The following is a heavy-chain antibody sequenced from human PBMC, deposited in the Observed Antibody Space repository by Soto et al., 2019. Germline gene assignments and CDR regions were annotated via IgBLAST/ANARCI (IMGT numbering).Heavy chain of an antibody. Sequence: SETLSLTFAVSGGSISSGGYSWSWIRQPPGKGLEWIGYIYHSGSTYYNPSLKSRVTISVDRSKNQFSLNLSSVTDADTAVYYCARSQLPLGWFDPWGQGTLVPVYS. CDR3: ARSQLPLGWFDP. D-gene: IGHD2-15*01. V-gene: IGHV4-30-2*01. J-gene: IGHJ5*02. CDR1: GGSISSGGYS. CDR2: IYHSGST.